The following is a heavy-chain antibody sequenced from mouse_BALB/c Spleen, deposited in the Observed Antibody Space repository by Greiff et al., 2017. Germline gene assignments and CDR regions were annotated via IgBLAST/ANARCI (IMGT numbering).Heavy chain of an antibody. Sequence: QVQLKQSGAELMKPGASVKISCKATGYTFSSYWIEWVKQRPGHGLEWIGEILPGSGSTNYNEKFKGKATFTADTSSNTAYMQLSSLTSEDSAVYYCARARYYSDWYFDVWGAGTTVTVSS. D-gene: IGHD1-1*01. J-gene: IGHJ1*01. CDR3: ARARYYSDWYFDV. CDR2: ILPGSGST. V-gene: IGHV1-9*01. CDR1: GYTFSSYW.